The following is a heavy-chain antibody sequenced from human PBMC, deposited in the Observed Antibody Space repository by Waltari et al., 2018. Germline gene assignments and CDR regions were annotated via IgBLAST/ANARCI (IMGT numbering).Heavy chain of an antibody. CDR2: IRYDGSNK. CDR1: GFTFSSYG. J-gene: IGHJ2*01. D-gene: IGHD3-3*01. V-gene: IGHV3-30*02. CDR3: AKGGLWSGNWYFDL. Sequence: QVQLVESGGGVVQPGGSLRLSCAASGFTFSSYGMHWVRQAPGKGLEWVAFIRYDGSNKYYADSVKGRFTISRDNSKNTLYLQMNSLRAEDTAVYYCAKGGLWSGNWYFDLWGRGTLVTVSS.